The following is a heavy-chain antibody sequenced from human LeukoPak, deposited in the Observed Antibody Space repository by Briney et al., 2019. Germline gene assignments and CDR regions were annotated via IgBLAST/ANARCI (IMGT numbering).Heavy chain of an antibody. Sequence: ASVKVSCKASGYTFISYGFSWVRQAPGQGLEWMGWISAYNGHTNYAQKLQGRVTMTTDTSTSTAYMELRSLRSDDTAVYYCARDYYDILTGYSIQPFDYWGQGTLDTVSS. CDR2: ISAYNGHT. D-gene: IGHD3-9*01. J-gene: IGHJ4*02. CDR1: GYTFISYG. CDR3: ARDYYDILTGYSIQPFDY. V-gene: IGHV1-18*04.